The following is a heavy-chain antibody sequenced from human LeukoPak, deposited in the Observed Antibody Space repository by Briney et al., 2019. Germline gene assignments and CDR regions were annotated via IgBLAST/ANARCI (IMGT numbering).Heavy chain of an antibody. CDR2: IRYDGSNK. CDR1: GFTFSSYG. V-gene: IGHV3-30*02. CDR3: ARAYGDYGDYPYYYYYYYMDV. J-gene: IGHJ6*03. Sequence: GGSLRLSCAASGFTFSSYGMHWVRQAPGKGLEWVAFIRYDGSNKYYADSVKGRFTISRDNSKNTLYLQMNSLRAEDTAVYYCARAYGDYGDYPYYYYYYYMDVWGKGTTVTVSS. D-gene: IGHD4-17*01.